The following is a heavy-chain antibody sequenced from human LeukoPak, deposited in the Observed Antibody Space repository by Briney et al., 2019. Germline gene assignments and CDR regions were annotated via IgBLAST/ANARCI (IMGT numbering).Heavy chain of an antibody. D-gene: IGHD1-1*01. CDR2: IYYSGST. CDR3: AREAGTAELGVVYFDY. J-gene: IGHJ4*02. V-gene: IGHV4-39*07. CDR1: GGSISSSSYY. Sequence: SETLSLTCTVSGGSISSSSYYWGWIRQPPGKGLEWIGSIYYSGSTYYNPSLKSRVTISVDTSKNQFSLKLSSVTAADTAVYYRAREAGTAELGVVYFDYWGQGTLVTVSS.